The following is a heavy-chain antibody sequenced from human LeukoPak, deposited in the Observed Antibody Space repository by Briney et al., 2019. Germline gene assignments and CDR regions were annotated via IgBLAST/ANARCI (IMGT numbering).Heavy chain of an antibody. CDR2: ISSSSSYI. V-gene: IGHV3-21*01. D-gene: IGHD6-13*01. J-gene: IGHJ3*02. CDR1: EFTFDSYE. Sequence: PGGSLRLSCAASEFTFDSYEMSWARQAPGRGLEWVSSISSSSSYIYYADSVKGRFTISRDNAENSLYLQMNSLRAEDTAVYYCARGRIAAPGTASDIWGQGTMVTVSS. CDR3: ARGRIAAPGTASDI.